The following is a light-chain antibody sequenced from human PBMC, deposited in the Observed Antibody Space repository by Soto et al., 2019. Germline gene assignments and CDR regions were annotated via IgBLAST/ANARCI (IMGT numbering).Light chain of an antibody. V-gene: IGLV2-14*01. CDR1: SSDVGGYNY. Sequence: QSALTQPASVSGSPGQSITISCTGTSSDVGGYNYVTWYQQNPGKAPKLMIYEVSNRPSGVSNRFSGSKSGNTASLTISGVQAEDEADYHCSSYTSSSTYVVGTGTKLTVL. CDR3: SSYTSSSTYV. J-gene: IGLJ1*01. CDR2: EVS.